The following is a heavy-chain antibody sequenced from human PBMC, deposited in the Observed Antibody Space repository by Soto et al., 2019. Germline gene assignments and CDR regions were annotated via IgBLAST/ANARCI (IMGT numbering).Heavy chain of an antibody. Sequence: GSLRLSSAASGFTFSNALMSWVRQAPGKGLEWVGRIRSKSDGETIDYAASVRGRFIISRDDSKSTLYLQMNGLKTEDAAVYYCTTDQLEVAGTPYYFDNWGQGTLVTVSS. V-gene: IGHV3-15*01. CDR2: IRSKSDGETI. J-gene: IGHJ4*02. CDR1: GFTFSNAL. D-gene: IGHD6-19*01. CDR3: TTDQLEVAGTPYYFDN.